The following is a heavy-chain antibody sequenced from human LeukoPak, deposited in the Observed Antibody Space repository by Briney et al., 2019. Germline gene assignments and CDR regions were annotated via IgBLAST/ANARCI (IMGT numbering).Heavy chain of an antibody. CDR3: ARAEYYYDQVN. V-gene: IGHV3-30-3*01. CDR2: ISYDGSNK. CDR1: GFTFSSYA. Sequence: GGSLRLSCAASGFTFSSYAMHWVRQAPGKGLEWVAVISYDGSNKYYADSVKGRFTISRDNSKNTLYLQMNSLRAEDSAVYYCARAEYYYDQVNWGQGTLVTVSS. J-gene: IGHJ4*02. D-gene: IGHD3-22*01.